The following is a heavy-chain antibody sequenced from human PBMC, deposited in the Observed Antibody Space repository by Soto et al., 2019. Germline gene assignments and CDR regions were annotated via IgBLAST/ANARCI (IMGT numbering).Heavy chain of an antibody. Sequence: SETLSLTCTVSGGSISSYYWSWIRQPPGKGLEWIGYIYYSGSTNYNPSLKSRVTISVDTSKNQFSLKLSSVTAADTAVYYCARFNYYGSGSYLDAFDIWAKGQWSPSPQ. CDR1: GGSISSYY. CDR3: ARFNYYGSGSYLDAFDI. CDR2: IYYSGST. J-gene: IGHJ3*02. D-gene: IGHD3-10*01. V-gene: IGHV4-59*08.